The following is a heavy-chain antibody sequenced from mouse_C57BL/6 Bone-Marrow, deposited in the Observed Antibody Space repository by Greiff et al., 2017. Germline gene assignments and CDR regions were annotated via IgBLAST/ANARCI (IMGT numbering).Heavy chain of an antibody. CDR1: GYTFTSYW. CDR3: ARGLGLITTN. CDR2: IDPSDSYT. D-gene: IGHD1-1*01. Sequence: QVQLKQPGAELVKPGASVKLSCKASGYTFTSYWMQWVKQRPGQGLEWIGEIDPSDSYTNYNQKFKGKATLTVDTSSSTAYMQLSSLTSEDSAVYYCARGLGLITTNWGQGTTLTVSS. J-gene: IGHJ2*01. V-gene: IGHV1-50*01.